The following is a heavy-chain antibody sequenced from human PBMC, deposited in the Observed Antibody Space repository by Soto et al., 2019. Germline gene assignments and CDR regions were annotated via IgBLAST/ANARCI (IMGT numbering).Heavy chain of an antibody. Sequence: SVKVSCKASGGTFSSYAISWVRQAPGQGLEWMGGIIPIFGTANYAQKFQGRVTITADESTSTAYMELSSLRSEDTAVYYCARGAAVVVTAIEYFQHWGQGTLVTVS. CDR3: ARGAAVVVTAIEYFQH. V-gene: IGHV1-69*13. CDR1: GGTFSSYA. D-gene: IGHD2-21*02. J-gene: IGHJ1*01. CDR2: IIPIFGTA.